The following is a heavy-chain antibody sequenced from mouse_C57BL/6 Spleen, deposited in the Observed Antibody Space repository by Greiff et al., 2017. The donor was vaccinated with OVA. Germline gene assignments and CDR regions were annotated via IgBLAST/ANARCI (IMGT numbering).Heavy chain of an antibody. CDR2: IYPGGGYT. Sequence: QVQLQQSGAELVRPGTSVKMSCKASGYTFTNYWIGWAKQRPGHGLEWIGDIYPGGGYTNYNEKFKGKATLTADKSSSTAYMQFSSLTSEDSAIYYCARWGYGSSSSWFAYWGHGSLVTVSA. J-gene: IGHJ3*01. CDR1: GYTFTNYW. CDR3: ARWGYGSSSSWFAY. D-gene: IGHD1-1*01. V-gene: IGHV1-63*01.